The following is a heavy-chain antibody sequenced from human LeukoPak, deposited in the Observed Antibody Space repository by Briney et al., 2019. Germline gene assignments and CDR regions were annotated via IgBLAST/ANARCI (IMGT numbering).Heavy chain of an antibody. CDR1: GYTLTELS. J-gene: IGHJ4*02. D-gene: IGHD3-9*01. V-gene: IGHV1-24*01. Sequence: ASVKVSCKVSGYTLTELSMHWVRQAPGKGLEWTGGFDPEDGETIYAQKFQGRVTMTTDTSTSTAYMELRSLRSDDTAVYYCARESVATYYDILTGYSESKGLDYWGQGTLVTVSS. CDR2: FDPEDGET. CDR3: ARESVATYYDILTGYSESKGLDY.